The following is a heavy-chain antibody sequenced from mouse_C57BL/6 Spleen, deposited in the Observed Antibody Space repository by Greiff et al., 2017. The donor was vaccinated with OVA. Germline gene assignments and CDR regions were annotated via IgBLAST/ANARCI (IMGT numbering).Heavy chain of an antibody. V-gene: IGHV2-2*01. D-gene: IGHD2-4*01. Sequence: QVQLQQPGPGLVQPSHTLSITCTASGSSLTSYGVHWVRQSPGKGLDWLAVIWRGGSTDYNAAFISSLSISKDNSKSQVFFKMNSLQADDTAVYYCGRNSYDYDPWFAYWGQGTLVTVSA. J-gene: IGHJ3*01. CDR2: IWRGGST. CDR3: GRNSYDYDPWFAY. CDR1: GSSLTSYG.